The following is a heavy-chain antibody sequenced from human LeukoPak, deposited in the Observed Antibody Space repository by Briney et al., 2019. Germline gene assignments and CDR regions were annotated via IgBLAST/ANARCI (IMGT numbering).Heavy chain of an antibody. CDR2: IIPIFGTA. CDR1: GGNFSSYV. J-gene: IGHJ4*02. D-gene: IGHD3-22*01. CDR3: ARGAGDSNGYYYVY. Sequence: GASVKVSCKASGGNFSSYVISWVRQAPGQGLEWMGGIIPIFGTANYAQNFQGRVTITADESTSTAYMDLSSLRSEDTAVYYCARGAGDSNGYYYVYWGQGTRVIVSS. V-gene: IGHV1-69*13.